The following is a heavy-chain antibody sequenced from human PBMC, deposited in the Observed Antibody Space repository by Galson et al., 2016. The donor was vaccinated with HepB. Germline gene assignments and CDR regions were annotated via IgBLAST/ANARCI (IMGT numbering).Heavy chain of an antibody. D-gene: IGHD3-22*01. CDR1: GYNFISFS. J-gene: IGHJ4*02. CDR2: IYPGDSDT. CDR3: ARPYLYDRPAAY. V-gene: IGHV5-51*01. Sequence: SGAEVKEPGESLKISCKASGYNFISFSIGWVRPMPGKGLEWLGLIYPGDSDTRYSPSFQGQVTIPTDQSLSPVNLEWSSLKASDTAMYYCARPYLYDRPAAYWGQGTLVTVSS.